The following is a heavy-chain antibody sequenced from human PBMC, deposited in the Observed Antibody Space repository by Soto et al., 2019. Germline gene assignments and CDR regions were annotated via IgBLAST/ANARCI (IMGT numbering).Heavy chain of an antibody. CDR3: AEDMVRGVIIANYYYYYGMDV. CDR1: GFTFDDYA. CDR2: ISWNSGSI. J-gene: IGHJ6*02. V-gene: IGHV3-9*01. D-gene: IGHD3-10*01. Sequence: GGSLRLSCAASGFTFDDYAMHWVRQAPGKGLEWVSGISWNSGSIGYADSVKGRFTISRDNAKNSLYLQMNSLRAEDTALYYCAEDMVRGVIIANYYYYYGMDVWGQGTTVTVSS.